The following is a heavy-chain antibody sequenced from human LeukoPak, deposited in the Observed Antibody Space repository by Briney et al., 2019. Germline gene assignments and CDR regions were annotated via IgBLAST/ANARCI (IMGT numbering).Heavy chain of an antibody. D-gene: IGHD2-2*02. CDR1: GFTFSSYA. CDR3: AKDQHCSSTSCYRGGFDY. V-gene: IGHV3-23*01. J-gene: IGHJ4*02. Sequence: PGGSLRLSCAASGFTFSSYAMSWVRQAPGKGLEWVSTISGSGGSTYYADSVKGRFTISRDNSKNTLFLQMNSLRAEDTAIYYCAKDQHCSSTSCYRGGFDYWGQGTLVTVSS. CDR2: ISGSGGST.